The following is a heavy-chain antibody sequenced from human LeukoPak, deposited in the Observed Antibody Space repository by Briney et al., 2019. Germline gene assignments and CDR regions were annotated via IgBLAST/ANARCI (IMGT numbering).Heavy chain of an antibody. D-gene: IGHD3-10*01. CDR2: IYSGGST. CDR1: GFNFNYYA. V-gene: IGHV3-66*01. Sequence: PGGSLRLSCAASGFNFNYYAMTWVRQAPGKGLEWVSVIYSGGSTYYADSVKGRFTISRDNSKNTLYLQMNSLRAEDTAVYYCARAMPYGSGSYYPLYYGMDVWGQGTTVTVSS. CDR3: ARAMPYGSGSYYPLYYGMDV. J-gene: IGHJ6*02.